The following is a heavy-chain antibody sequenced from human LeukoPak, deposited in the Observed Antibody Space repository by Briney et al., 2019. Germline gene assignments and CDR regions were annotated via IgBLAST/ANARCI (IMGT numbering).Heavy chain of an antibody. CDR3: ARGLVQQWLVRRYGMDV. V-gene: IGHV4-34*01. D-gene: IGHD6-19*01. CDR2: INHSGST. Sequence: SETLSLTCAVYGGSFSGYYWSWIRQPTGKGLEWIGEINHSGSTNYNPSLKSRVTISVDTSKNQFSLKLSSVTAAATAVYYCARGLVQQWLVRRYGMDVWGQGTTVTVSS. J-gene: IGHJ6*02. CDR1: GGSFSGYY.